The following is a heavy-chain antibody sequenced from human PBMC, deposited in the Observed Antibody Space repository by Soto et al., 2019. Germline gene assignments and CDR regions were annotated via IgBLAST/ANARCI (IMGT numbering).Heavy chain of an antibody. Sequence: EVQLVESGGGLVQPGGSLRLSCAASGFGVSNNYMSWVRQAPGKGLEWVSAINSGGNTYYADSVKGRFTLSRDNSKNTVYLQMNSVGGEDTAVYCCARGRDGYGYGEYFYYGMDVGGPGTTVTVSS. CDR2: INSGGNT. CDR1: GFGVSNNY. D-gene: IGHD3-16*01. V-gene: IGHV3-66*01. CDR3: ARGRDGYGYGEYFYYGMDV. J-gene: IGHJ6*02.